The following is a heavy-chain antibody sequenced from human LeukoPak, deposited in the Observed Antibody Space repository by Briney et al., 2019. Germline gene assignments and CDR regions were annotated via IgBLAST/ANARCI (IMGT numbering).Heavy chain of an antibody. J-gene: IGHJ6*02. CDR3: ATSGYSGYDPGYGMDV. CDR2: INSDGSST. D-gene: IGHD5-12*01. V-gene: IGHV3-74*01. CDR1: GFTFSSYW. Sequence: GGPLRLSCAASGFTFSSYWMHWVRQAPGKGLVWVSRINSDGSSTSYADSVKGRFTISRDNAKNTLYLQMNSLRAEDTAVYYCATSGYSGYDPGYGMDVWGQGTTVTVSS.